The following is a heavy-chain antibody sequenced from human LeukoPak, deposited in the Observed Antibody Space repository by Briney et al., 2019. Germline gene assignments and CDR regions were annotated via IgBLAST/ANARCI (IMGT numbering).Heavy chain of an antibody. J-gene: IGHJ4*02. CDR1: GFTFRSYT. Sequence: PGGSLRLSCAASGFTFRSYTMNWVRQAPGKGLEWVSSISSVSTYIYYADSLKGRLTISRDNAKNSLYLQMNSLRAEDTAVYYCARDRGDYDALGVDYWGQGTLVTVSS. V-gene: IGHV3-21*04. CDR3: ARDRGDYDALGVDY. CDR2: ISSVSTYI. D-gene: IGHD4-17*01.